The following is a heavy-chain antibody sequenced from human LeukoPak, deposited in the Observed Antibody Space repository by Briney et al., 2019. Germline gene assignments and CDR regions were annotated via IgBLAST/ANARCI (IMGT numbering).Heavy chain of an antibody. CDR3: ARLRYYDSSGVF. D-gene: IGHD3-22*01. CDR2: ISWNSGSI. V-gene: IGHV3-9*01. CDR1: GFTFDDYA. J-gene: IGHJ4*02. Sequence: GGSLRLSCAASGFTFDDYAMHWARQAPGKGLEWVSGISWNSGSIGYADSVKGRFTISRDNAKNSLYLQMNSLRAEDTAVYYCARLRYYDSSGVFWGQGTLVTVSS.